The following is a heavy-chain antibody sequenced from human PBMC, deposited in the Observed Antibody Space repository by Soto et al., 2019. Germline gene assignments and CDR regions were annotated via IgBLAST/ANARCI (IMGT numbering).Heavy chain of an antibody. CDR3: ARGIATGQLDP. V-gene: IGHV1-3*01. CDR1: GYTFTRYT. CDR2: INPDNGNT. J-gene: IGHJ5*02. D-gene: IGHD2-15*01. Sequence: KVSCKASGYTFTRYTMNWVRQAPGQRLEWMGWINPDNGNTKSSQKFQDRVIITRGTSASTAYMDLSSLRSEDTAVYYCARGIATGQLDPWGQGTLVTVSS.